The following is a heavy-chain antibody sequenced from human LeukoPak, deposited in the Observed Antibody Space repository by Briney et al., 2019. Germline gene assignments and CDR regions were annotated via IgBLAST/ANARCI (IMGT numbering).Heavy chain of an antibody. CDR1: GFTFSSYA. D-gene: IGHD7-27*01. J-gene: IGHJ4*02. Sequence: AGSLRLSCAASGFTFSSYAMHWGRQAPGKGLEWVAVISYGGSNKYYADSVKGRFTISRDNSKNTLYLHMNSLTAQDTAVYYCASFWGSTPNDYWGQGTLVTVSS. V-gene: IGHV3-30*04. CDR2: ISYGGSNK. CDR3: ASFWGSTPNDY.